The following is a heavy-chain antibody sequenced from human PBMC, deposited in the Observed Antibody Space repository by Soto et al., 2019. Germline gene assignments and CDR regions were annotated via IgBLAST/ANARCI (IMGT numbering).Heavy chain of an antibody. CDR3: GRGRSGQIVVFY. V-gene: IGHV1-2*02. D-gene: IGHD1-26*01. Sequence: ASVKVSCKASGYTFTGHYIHWVRQAPEQGPEWMGEIGPESGATRYAQKFQGRVTMTRDTSITTVYMELNNLSPDDTAVYYCGRGRSGQIVVFYWGQGTPVTVSS. J-gene: IGHJ4*02. CDR2: IGPESGAT. CDR1: GYTFTGHY.